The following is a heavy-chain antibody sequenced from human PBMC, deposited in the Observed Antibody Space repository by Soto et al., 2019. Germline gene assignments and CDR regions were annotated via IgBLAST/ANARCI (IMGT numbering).Heavy chain of an antibody. V-gene: IGHV3-30*18. CDR1: GFTFSSFG. CDR3: AKDSMGDYYGMDV. CDR2: ISFDGSKK. D-gene: IGHD1-26*01. Sequence: SGGSLRLSCAASGFTFSSFGMRWVRQAPGKGLEWVAVISFDGSKKYYADSVKGRFTISRDNSKNTLFLQVNSLRAEDTAVYYCAKDSMGDYYGMDVWGQGTTVTVSS. J-gene: IGHJ6*02.